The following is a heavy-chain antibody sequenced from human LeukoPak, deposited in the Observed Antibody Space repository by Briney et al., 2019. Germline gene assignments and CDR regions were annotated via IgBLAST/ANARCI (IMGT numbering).Heavy chain of an antibody. CDR1: GYTFIGYY. V-gene: IGHV1-2*02. Sequence: ASEKVSCKASGYTFIGYYMHWVRQAPGQGLEWMGWINPNSGGTNYAQKFQGRVTMTRDGSISTAYMELSRLRSDDTAVYYCAKDHTIRSFDSWGQGTLVTVSS. CDR3: AKDHTIRSFDS. D-gene: IGHD1-14*01. CDR2: INPNSGGT. J-gene: IGHJ4*02.